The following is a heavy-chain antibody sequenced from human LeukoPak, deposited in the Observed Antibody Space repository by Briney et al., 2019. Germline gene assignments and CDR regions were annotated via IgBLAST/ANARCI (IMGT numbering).Heavy chain of an antibody. CDR2: ISSSSSYI. CDR1: GFTFSSYW. CDR3: ASKGVYSGRSFDY. D-gene: IGHD1-26*01. Sequence: GGSLRLSCAASGFTFSSYWMNWARQAPGKGLEWVSSISSSSSYIYYADSVKGRFTISRDNAKNSLYLQMNSLRAEDTAVYYCASKGVYSGRSFDYWGQGTLVTVSS. J-gene: IGHJ4*02. V-gene: IGHV3-21*01.